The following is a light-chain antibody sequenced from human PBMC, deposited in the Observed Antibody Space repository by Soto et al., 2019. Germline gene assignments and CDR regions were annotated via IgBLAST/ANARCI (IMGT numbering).Light chain of an antibody. V-gene: IGLV2-14*01. CDR2: EVI. J-gene: IGLJ1*01. CDR1: SSDIGDYDY. Sequence: QSVLTQPASVSGSPGQSITISCTGTSSDIGDYDYVSWYQQHPGKAPKLIIYEVINRPSGVSDRFSGSKSGNTASLTISGLQSEDEADYYCTSYTTINTSIFGTGTKVTVL. CDR3: TSYTTINTSI.